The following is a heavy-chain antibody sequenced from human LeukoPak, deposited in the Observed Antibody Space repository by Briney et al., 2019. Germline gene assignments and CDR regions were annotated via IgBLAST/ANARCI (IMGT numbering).Heavy chain of an antibody. D-gene: IGHD6-19*01. Sequence: GGSLRLSFATSGFTFNNYAMSWVRQAPGKGLEWVSAISSSGGSTYYADSVKGRFTISRDISKNTLFLQMNSLRVEDTAVYYCAKIQGWFNAAFHIGGQGTMVTVSS. CDR1: GFTFNNYA. CDR3: AKIQGWFNAAFHI. J-gene: IGHJ3*02. V-gene: IGHV3-23*01. CDR2: ISSSGGST.